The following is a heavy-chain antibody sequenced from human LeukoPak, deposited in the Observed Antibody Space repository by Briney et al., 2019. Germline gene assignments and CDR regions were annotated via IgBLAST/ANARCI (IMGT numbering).Heavy chain of an antibody. CDR1: GFTFSSYD. CDR3: AASLPNIVVVPAAKGPFGS. Sequence: GGSLRLSCAASGFTFSSYDMHWVRQAPGKGLEWVSAIGTAGDTYYPGSVKGRFTISRDNSKNTLYLQMRSLRAEDPAVYYCAASLPNIVVVPAAKGPFGSWGQGTLVTVSS. V-gene: IGHV3-13*01. D-gene: IGHD2-2*01. J-gene: IGHJ5*02. CDR2: IGTAGDT.